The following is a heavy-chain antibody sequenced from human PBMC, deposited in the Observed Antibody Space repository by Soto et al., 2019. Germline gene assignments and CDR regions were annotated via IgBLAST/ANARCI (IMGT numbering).Heavy chain of an antibody. J-gene: IGHJ6*02. CDR2: MNPNSGNT. CDR1: GYTFTSYD. Sequence: QVQLVQSGAEVKKPGASVKVSCKASGYTFTSYDINWVRQATGQGLEWMGWMNPNSGNTGYAQKFQGRVTMTRNTSISTAYMELSSLRSEDTAVYCCARGYLPVAHYGMDVWGQGTTVTVSS. CDR3: ARGYLPVAHYGMDV. D-gene: IGHD6-19*01. V-gene: IGHV1-8*01.